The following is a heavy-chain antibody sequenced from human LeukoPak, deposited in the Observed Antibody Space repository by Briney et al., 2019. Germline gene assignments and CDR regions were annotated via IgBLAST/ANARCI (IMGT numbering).Heavy chain of an antibody. CDR1: GGFISSGSYY. D-gene: IGHD5-24*01. CDR3: ARVMQLGRWLQPPSIGMDV. Sequence: SETLSLTCTVSGGFISSGSYYWSWIRQPAGKGLEWIGRIYTSGSTNYNPSLKSRVTISVDTSKNQFSLKLSSVTAADTAVYYCARVMQLGRWLQPPSIGMDVWGQGTTVTVSS. CDR2: IYTSGST. V-gene: IGHV4-61*02. J-gene: IGHJ6*02.